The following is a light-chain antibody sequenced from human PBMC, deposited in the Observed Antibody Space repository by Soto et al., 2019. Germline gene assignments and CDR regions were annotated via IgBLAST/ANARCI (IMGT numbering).Light chain of an antibody. J-gene: IGLJ3*02. CDR3: GTWDSSLSVVV. CDR2: DDT. CDR1: SSNIGSHF. Sequence: QSVLTQPPSVSAAPGQKVTMSCSGRSSNIGSHFVAWYQQLPGTAPKLLIYDDTKRPYGIPGRFSGSKSGTSATLGITGLQTGDEADYYCGTWDSSLSVVVFGGATKLTVL. V-gene: IGLV1-51*01.